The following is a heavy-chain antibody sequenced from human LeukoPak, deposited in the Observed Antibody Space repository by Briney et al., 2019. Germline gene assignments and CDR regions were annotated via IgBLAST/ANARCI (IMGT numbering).Heavy chain of an antibody. J-gene: IGHJ4*02. CDR2: ISGGGGSS. V-gene: IGHV3-23*01. CDR3: AIDCSSWRYYFDY. Sequence: GGSLRLSCAASGFTLSNYAMTWVRQAPGKGLEWVSAISGGGGSSYYADSVKGRFTISRDNSKSTLFLQMNSLRAEDTALYYCAIDCSSWRYYFDYWGQGALVTVSS. D-gene: IGHD6-13*01. CDR1: GFTLSNYA.